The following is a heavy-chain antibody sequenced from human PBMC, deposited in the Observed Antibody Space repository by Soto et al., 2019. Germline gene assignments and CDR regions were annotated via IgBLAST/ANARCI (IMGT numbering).Heavy chain of an antibody. V-gene: IGHV4-30-4*01. D-gene: IGHD3-10*01. CDR2: IYYSGNT. CDR3: AAEKPLTWFGDPNQ. Sequence: KLSETLSLTCTVSGGSISGSDYYWSWIRQPPGKGLEWIGYIYYSGNTYYNPSLKSRVTFSVDKSKNQFSLKVTSVTAADTGVYYCAAEKPLTWFGDPNQWGPGXLVTVYS. CDR1: GGSISGSDYY. J-gene: IGHJ4*02.